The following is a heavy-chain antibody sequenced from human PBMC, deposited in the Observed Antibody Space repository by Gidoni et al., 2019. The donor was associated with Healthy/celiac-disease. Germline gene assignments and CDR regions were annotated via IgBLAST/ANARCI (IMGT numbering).Heavy chain of an antibody. CDR3: ASFYDSSGYYGGDDAFDI. D-gene: IGHD3-22*01. CDR2: IYPGDSDT. V-gene: IGHV5-51*01. Sequence: EVQLVQSGAGVKKPGESLKISCRGAGYRFTRYWTGWVRQMPGKGLEWMGIIYPGDSDTRYSPSFQGQVTISADKSISTAYLQWSSLKASDTAMYYCASFYDSSGYYGGDDAFDIWGQGTMVTVSS. J-gene: IGHJ3*02. CDR1: GYRFTRYW.